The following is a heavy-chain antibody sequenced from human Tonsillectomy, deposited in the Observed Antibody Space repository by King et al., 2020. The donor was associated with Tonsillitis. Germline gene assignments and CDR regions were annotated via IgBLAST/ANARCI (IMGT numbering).Heavy chain of an antibody. Sequence: VQLQQWGEGLLKPSETLSLTCAVYGGSFSGYYWSWIRQPPGKGLEWIGEINHSGSTNYNPSLKSRVIMSVDTSKNQFSLKLTSVTAADTAVYYCANLLGFGVAGVDVWGQGTTVTVSS. CDR3: ANLLGFGVAGVDV. J-gene: IGHJ6*02. V-gene: IGHV4-34*01. CDR2: INHSGST. D-gene: IGHD3-10*01. CDR1: GGSFSGYY.